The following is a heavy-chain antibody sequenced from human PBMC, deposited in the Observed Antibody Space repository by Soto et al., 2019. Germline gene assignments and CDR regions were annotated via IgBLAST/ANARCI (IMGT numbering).Heavy chain of an antibody. CDR2: IYYSGST. CDR1: GGSISSGDYY. CDR3: AREVGYCSSTSCYHWFDP. J-gene: IGHJ5*02. V-gene: IGHV4-30-4*01. Sequence: QVQLQESGPGLVKPSQTLSLTCTVSGGSISSGDYYWSWIRQPPGKGLEWIGYIYYSGSTYYNPSLKRRVTISVDTSKNQFSLKLSSVTAADTAVYYCAREVGYCSSTSCYHWFDPWGQGTLVTVSS. D-gene: IGHD2-2*03.